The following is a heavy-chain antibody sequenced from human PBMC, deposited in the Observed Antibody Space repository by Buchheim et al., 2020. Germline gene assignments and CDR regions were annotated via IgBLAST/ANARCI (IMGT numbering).Heavy chain of an antibody. V-gene: IGHV3-7*01. CDR1: GFTFSSYW. Sequence: EVQLVESGGGLVQPGGSLRLSCAASGFTFSSYWMSWVRQAPGKGLEWVANIKQDGSEKYYVDSVKGRFTISRDNAKNSLYLQMNSLRAEDTAVYYCARGRGGYSYGYVPPPPNWGQGTL. CDR3: ARGRGGYSYGYVPPPPN. D-gene: IGHD5-18*01. J-gene: IGHJ4*02. CDR2: IKQDGSEK.